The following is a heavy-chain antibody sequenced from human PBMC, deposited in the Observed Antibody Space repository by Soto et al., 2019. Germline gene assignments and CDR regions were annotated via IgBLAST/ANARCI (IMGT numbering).Heavy chain of an antibody. CDR3: ARGCRVYSSGWDNWFDP. D-gene: IGHD6-19*01. CDR1: GYTFTSYG. CDR2: ISAYNGNT. V-gene: IGHV1-18*04. Sequence: QVQLVQSGAKVKKPGASVKVSCKASGYTFTSYGISWVRQAPGQGLEWMGWISAYNGNTNYAQKLQGRVTMTTDTSTSTAYMELRSLRSDDTAVYYCARGCRVYSSGWDNWFDPWGQGTLVTVSS. J-gene: IGHJ5*02.